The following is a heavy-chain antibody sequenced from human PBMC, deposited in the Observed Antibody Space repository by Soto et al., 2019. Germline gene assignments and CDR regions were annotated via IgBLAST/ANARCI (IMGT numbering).Heavy chain of an antibody. D-gene: IGHD3-10*01. CDR1: GFTFSGSS. V-gene: IGHV3-23*01. CDR2: ISASGAGT. CDR3: SRKTYGLNPLDY. J-gene: IGHJ4*02. Sequence: EVQLLESGGGLVQPGGSLRLSCAASGFTFSGSSMSWVRQALGKGLEYVSSISASGAGTHYADSVKGRFTISRDNSKNMMYLQMNSLGAEATAVYYCSRKTYGLNPLDYWGQGSLVTVSS.